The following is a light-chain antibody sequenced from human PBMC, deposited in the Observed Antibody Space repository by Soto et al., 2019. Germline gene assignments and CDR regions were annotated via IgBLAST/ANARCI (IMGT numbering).Light chain of an antibody. J-gene: IGKJ4*01. CDR1: QTVRNN. CDR3: QQYNNWPPT. CDR2: GAS. Sequence: EFVLTQSPGTLSLTPGERATLSCRASQTVRNNYLAWYQQKPGQAPRLLIYGASTRATGIPARFSGSGSGTEFTLTLSSLQSEDFAVYYCQQYNNWPPTFGGGTKVDIK. V-gene: IGKV3-15*01.